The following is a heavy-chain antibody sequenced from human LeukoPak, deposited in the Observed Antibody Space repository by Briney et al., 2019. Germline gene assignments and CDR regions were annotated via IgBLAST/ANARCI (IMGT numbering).Heavy chain of an antibody. D-gene: IGHD3-10*01. J-gene: IGHJ4*02. Sequence: GASVKVSCKDSGCTHINLGLSWVRQAPGQGPEWMGWISAYNGDTYYAQRFHGRVTMTTDTSTSTASMEVNRLRSDDTAVYYCASDGEVGKLSDYWGQGTLVTVSS. CDR2: ISAYNGDT. CDR3: ASDGEVGKLSDY. CDR1: GCTHINLG. V-gene: IGHV1-18*01.